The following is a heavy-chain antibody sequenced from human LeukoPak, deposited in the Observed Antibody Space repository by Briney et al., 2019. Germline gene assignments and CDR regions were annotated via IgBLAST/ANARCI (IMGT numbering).Heavy chain of an antibody. D-gene: IGHD1-7*01. CDR3: TRDLREETTPDASDI. CDR1: GLTFSTYS. Sequence: GGPLRLSCGASGLTFSTYSMNWVRQAPGKGLEWVSYISSSSSTIYYADSVKGRFTISRENAKNSLSLQMDSLRAGDTAVYYCTRDLREETTPDASDIWGQGTMVTVSS. CDR2: ISSSSSTI. V-gene: IGHV3-48*01. J-gene: IGHJ3*02.